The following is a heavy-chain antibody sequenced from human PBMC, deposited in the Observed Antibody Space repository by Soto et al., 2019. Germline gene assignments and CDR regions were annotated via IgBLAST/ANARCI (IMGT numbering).Heavy chain of an antibody. D-gene: IGHD6-6*01. J-gene: IGHJ5*02. CDR1: GDSISSDNW. V-gene: IGHV4-4*02. CDR2: LYHDGST. CDR3: ARVSSSSRTWFDP. Sequence: QVQLQESGPGLVKPSGTLSLTCAVSGDSISSDNWWSWVRQPPGKGLEWIGELYHDGSTNYNPSLKSRVTLSVDKSKNQFSLKLSSVTAADTAVYYCARVSSSSRTWFDPWGQGTLVTVSS.